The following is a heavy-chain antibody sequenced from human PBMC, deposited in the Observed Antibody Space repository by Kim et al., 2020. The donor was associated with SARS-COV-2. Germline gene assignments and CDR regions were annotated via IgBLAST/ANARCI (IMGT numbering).Heavy chain of an antibody. CDR1: GFDFSKFW. J-gene: IGHJ5*01. V-gene: IGHV3-7*01. CDR2: IERDGSES. Sequence: GGSLRLSCEASGFDFSKFWMSWVRQAPGKGLEWVASIERDGSESSYVDSVKGRFTVSRDKDRKSLWLQMISLRADDTARYFCVRENYRITSRPVLDSWGQGILVIVAS. D-gene: IGHD3-16*02. CDR3: VRENYRITSRPVLDS.